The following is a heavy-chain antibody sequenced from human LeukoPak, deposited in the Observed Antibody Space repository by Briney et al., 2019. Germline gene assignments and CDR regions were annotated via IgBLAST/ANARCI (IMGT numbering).Heavy chain of an antibody. Sequence: SQTLSLTCTVSGGSISSGGYYWSWIRQHPGKGLEWIGYIYYSGSTYYNPSLKSRVTISVDTSKNQFSLKLSSVTAADTAVYYCARGAKWGLLPYYFDYWGQGTLVTVSS. D-gene: IGHD1-26*01. V-gene: IGHV4-31*03. CDR3: ARGAKWGLLPYYFDY. CDR2: IYYSGST. CDR1: GGSISSGGYY. J-gene: IGHJ4*02.